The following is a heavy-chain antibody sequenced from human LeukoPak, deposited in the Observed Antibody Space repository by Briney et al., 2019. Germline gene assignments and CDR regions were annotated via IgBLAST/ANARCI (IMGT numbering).Heavy chain of an antibody. J-gene: IGHJ4*02. CDR3: ARHFGSGSYYIDDY. Sequence: SETLSLTCTVAGVSISSTTYYWGWIRQPPGKGLEWIGNIHYTGSAYYNPSLKSRASISVDTSKNQLSLKMNSVTAADTAVYYCARHFGSGSYYIDDYWGRGALVTVSS. V-gene: IGHV4-39*01. D-gene: IGHD3-10*01. CDR2: IHYTGSA. CDR1: GVSISSTTYY.